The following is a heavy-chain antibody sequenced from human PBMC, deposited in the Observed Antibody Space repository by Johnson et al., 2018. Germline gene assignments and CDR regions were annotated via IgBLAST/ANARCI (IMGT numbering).Heavy chain of an antibody. J-gene: IGHJ6*02. CDR3: TREETTADFFYYGMDV. Sequence: VQLVESGGAVVQPGGSLRLSCASSGFPFDDYVLSWFRPAPGQGLEWGGFFRSKAYGGTTEYAAPVRGRFTISRDDSKSTAYLQMNSLKTEDTAVYFCTREETTADFFYYGMDVWGQGTTVIVSS. V-gene: IGHV3-49*03. CDR2: FRSKAYGGTT. CDR1: GFPFDDYV. D-gene: IGHD4-11*01.